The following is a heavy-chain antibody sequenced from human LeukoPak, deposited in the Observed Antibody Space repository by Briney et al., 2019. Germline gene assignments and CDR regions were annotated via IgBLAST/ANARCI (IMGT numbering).Heavy chain of an antibody. CDR3: ARGGVRDCSSTSCYHD. CDR1: GFTVSSHY. CDR2: IYKDGST. D-gene: IGHD2-2*01. V-gene: IGHV3-66*01. Sequence: GGSLRLSCAASGFTVSSHYMSWVRQAPGKGLEWVSVIYKDGSTYYAELVKGRFTISRDSSKNTLFLQMISLRAEDTAVYYCARGGVRDCSSTSCYHDWGQGTLVTVSS. J-gene: IGHJ4*02.